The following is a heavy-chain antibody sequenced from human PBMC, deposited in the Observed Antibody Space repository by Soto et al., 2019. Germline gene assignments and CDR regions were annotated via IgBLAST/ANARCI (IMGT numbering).Heavy chain of an antibody. V-gene: IGHV3-53*01. CDR2: IYSGGST. D-gene: IGHD6-13*01. CDR1: GFTVSSNY. CDR3: ARSPPDPYAEAGTLGSGMDV. J-gene: IGHJ6*02. Sequence: GGSLRLSCAASGFTVSSNYMSWVRQAPGKGLEWVSVIYSGGSTYYADSVKGRFTISRDNSKNTLYLQMNSLRAEDTAVYYCARSPPDPYAEAGTLGSGMDVCGQGPTVTVSS.